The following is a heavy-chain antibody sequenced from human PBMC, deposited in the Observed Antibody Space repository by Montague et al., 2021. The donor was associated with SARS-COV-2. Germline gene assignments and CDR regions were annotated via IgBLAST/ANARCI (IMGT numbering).Heavy chain of an antibody. D-gene: IGHD3-22*01. CDR1: GGSLNNYF. V-gene: IGHV4-59*08. J-gene: IGHJ4*02. CDR2: ISDSGST. Sequence: SETLSLTCTVSGGSLNNYFWSWTRQPPGKGLEWVGYISDSGSTKYNPSLPSRVTISVDTARNQFSLKLLSVTAADSAFYYCARVDSSGPGEYWGQGILVSVSS. CDR3: ARVDSSGPGEY.